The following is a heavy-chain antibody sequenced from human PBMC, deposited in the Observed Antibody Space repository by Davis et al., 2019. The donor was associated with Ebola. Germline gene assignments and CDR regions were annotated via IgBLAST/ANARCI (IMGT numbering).Heavy chain of an antibody. Sequence: SETLSLTCTVSGGSISSSSYYWGWIRQPPGKGLEWIGSIYYSGSTYYNPSLKSRVTISVDTSKNQFSLKLSSVTAADTAVYYCARERWLRLSYWCFDLWGRGTLVTVSS. CDR1: GGSISSSSYY. CDR3: ARERWLRLSYWCFDL. D-gene: IGHD5-12*01. J-gene: IGHJ2*01. V-gene: IGHV4-39*07. CDR2: IYYSGST.